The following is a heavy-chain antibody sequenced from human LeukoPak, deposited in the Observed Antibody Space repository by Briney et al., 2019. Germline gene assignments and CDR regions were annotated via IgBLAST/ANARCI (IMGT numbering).Heavy chain of an antibody. V-gene: IGHV3-48*04. CDR1: GFSFSSYS. Sequence: GGSLRLSCAASGFSFSSYSMNWVRQAPGKGLEWVSYISSDSRTIYYADSVKGRFTISRDNAKNTLYLQMNSLRAEDTAVYYCARVGLRDWFDYWGQGTLVTVSS. CDR3: ARVGLRDWFDY. CDR2: ISSDSRTI. J-gene: IGHJ4*02. D-gene: IGHD4-17*01.